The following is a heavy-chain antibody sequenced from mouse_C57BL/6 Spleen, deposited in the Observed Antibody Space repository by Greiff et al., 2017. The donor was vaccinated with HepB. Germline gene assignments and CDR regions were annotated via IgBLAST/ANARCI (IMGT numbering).Heavy chain of an antibody. D-gene: IGHD4-1*01. CDR2: ISYDGSN. CDR1: GYSITSGYY. V-gene: IGHV3-6*01. Sequence: EVQLQQSGPGLVKPSQSLSLTCSVTGYSITSGYYWNWIRQFPGNKLEWMGYISYDGSNNYNPSLKNRISITRDTSKNQFFLKLNSVTTEDTATYYCARRANWDDYWGQGTTLTVSS. CDR3: ARRANWDDY. J-gene: IGHJ2*01.